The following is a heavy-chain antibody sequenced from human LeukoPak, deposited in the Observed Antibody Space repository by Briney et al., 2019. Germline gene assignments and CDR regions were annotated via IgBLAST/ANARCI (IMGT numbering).Heavy chain of an antibody. CDR1: GYTFTSYG. Sequence: ASVKVSCKASGYTFTSYGISWVRQAPGQGLEWMGWISAYNGNTNYAQKLQGRVTMTTDTSTSTAYMELRSLRSDDTAVYYCARANFLYCSSTTCLFDYWGQGTLVTVSS. CDR3: ARANFLYCSSTTCLFDY. J-gene: IGHJ4*02. D-gene: IGHD2-2*01. V-gene: IGHV1-18*01. CDR2: ISAYNGNT.